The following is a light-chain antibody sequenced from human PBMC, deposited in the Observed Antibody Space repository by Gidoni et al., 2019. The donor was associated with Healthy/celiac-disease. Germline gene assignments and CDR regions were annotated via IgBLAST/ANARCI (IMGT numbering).Light chain of an antibody. CDR2: AAS. CDR3: QQSYSTPFT. V-gene: IGKV1-39*01. Sequence: DIQITQSPSSLSASVGDRVTITCRASQSISSYLNWYQQQPGKAPKLLIYAASSLQSGVPSRFSGSGSGTDFTLTISSLQPEDFATYYWQQSYSTPFTFGPXTKVDIK. CDR1: QSISSY. J-gene: IGKJ3*01.